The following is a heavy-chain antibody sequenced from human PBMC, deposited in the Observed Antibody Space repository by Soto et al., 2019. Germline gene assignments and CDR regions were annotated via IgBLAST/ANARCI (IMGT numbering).Heavy chain of an antibody. D-gene: IGHD2-15*01. CDR1: GGSISSGGYY. Sequence: SETLSLTCTVSGGSISSGGYYWSWIRQHPGKGLEWIGEINYSGSTNYNPSLKSRVTISVDTSKNQFSLKLSSVTAADTAVYYCARERVVVVVAATLYYYYGMDVWGQGTTVTVSS. CDR3: ARERVVVVVAATLYYYYGMDV. CDR2: INYSGST. J-gene: IGHJ6*02. V-gene: IGHV4-31*03.